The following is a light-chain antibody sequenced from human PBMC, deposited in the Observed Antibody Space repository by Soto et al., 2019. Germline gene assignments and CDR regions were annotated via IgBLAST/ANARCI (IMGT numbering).Light chain of an antibody. Sequence: QSVLTQPRSVSGSPGQSVTISCTGTSSDIGAYDYVSWFQQLPDKAPKIMIYDVRERPSGVPDRFSGSKSGNTASLTISGLQAEDEGDYYCCSYAGRYIWIFGGGTKVTVL. CDR2: DVR. V-gene: IGLV2-11*01. J-gene: IGLJ2*01. CDR3: CSYAGRYIWI. CDR1: SSDIGAYDY.